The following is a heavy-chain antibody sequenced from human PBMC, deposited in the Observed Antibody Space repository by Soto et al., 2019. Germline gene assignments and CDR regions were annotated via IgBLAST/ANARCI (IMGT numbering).Heavy chain of an antibody. CDR3: ARILVRFGELVISYYYYGMDV. CDR2: IFSNDEK. D-gene: IGHD3-10*01. CDR1: GFSLSNARMG. V-gene: IGHV2-26*01. Sequence: SGPTLVNPTETLTLTCTVSGFSLSNARMGLSWIRQPPGKALEWLAHIFSNDEKSYSTSLKSRLTISKDTPKSQVVLTMNNMDPVDTATYYSARILVRFGELVISYYYYGMDVWGQGTTVTVSS. J-gene: IGHJ6*02.